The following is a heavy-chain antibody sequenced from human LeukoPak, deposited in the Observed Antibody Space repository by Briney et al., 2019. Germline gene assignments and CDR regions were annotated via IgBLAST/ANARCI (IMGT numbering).Heavy chain of an antibody. CDR2: IYPRDGST. V-gene: IGHV1-46*01. CDR3: ARDQEGFDY. J-gene: IGHJ4*02. CDR1: GYTFTSNY. Sequence: ASVKVSCTASGYTFTSNYIHWVRQAPGQGLEWMGMIYPRDGSTSYAQKFQGRVTVTRDTSTSTVHMELSGLRSEDTAVYYCARDQEGFDYWGQGALVTVSS.